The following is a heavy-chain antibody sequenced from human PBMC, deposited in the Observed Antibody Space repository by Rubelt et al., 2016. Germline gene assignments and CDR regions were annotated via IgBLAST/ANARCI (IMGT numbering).Heavy chain of an antibody. Sequence: SSYGMHWVRQAPGKGLEWVAVISYDGSNKYYADSVKGRFTISRDNSKNTLYLQMNSLRAEDTAVYYCAKGLKSDSSGWPSWGQGTLVTDSS. CDR2: ISYDGSNK. J-gene: IGHJ4*02. CDR1: SSYG. D-gene: IGHD6-19*01. CDR3: AKGLKSDSSGWPS. V-gene: IGHV3-30*18.